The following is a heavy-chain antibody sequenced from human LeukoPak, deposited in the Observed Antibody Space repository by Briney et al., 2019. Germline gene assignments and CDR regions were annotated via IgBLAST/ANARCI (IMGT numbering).Heavy chain of an antibody. Sequence: GGSLRLSCAASGFTFSSYSMNWVRQAPGKGLEWVSSISSSSSYIYYADSVKGRFTISRDNAKNSLYLQMNSLRAEDTAVYYCARDRWYCSGGSCYGYGMDVWGQGTTVTVSS. D-gene: IGHD2-15*01. J-gene: IGHJ6*02. CDR2: ISSSSSYI. CDR3: ARDRWYCSGGSCYGYGMDV. V-gene: IGHV3-21*04. CDR1: GFTFSSYS.